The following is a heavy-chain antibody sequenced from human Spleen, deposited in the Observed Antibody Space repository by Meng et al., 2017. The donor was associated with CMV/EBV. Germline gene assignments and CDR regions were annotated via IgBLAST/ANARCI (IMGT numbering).Heavy chain of an antibody. D-gene: IGHD6-13*01. Sequence: GESLKISCADAEFTFNSYWMSWVRQAPGKGLEWVANIKQDGSEKYYVDSVKGRFTISRDNAKNSLYLQMNSLRAEDTAVYYCARAPIAAAGNDYWGQGTLVTVSS. CDR1: EFTFNSYW. CDR2: IKQDGSEK. CDR3: ARAPIAAAGNDY. V-gene: IGHV3-7*04. J-gene: IGHJ4*02.